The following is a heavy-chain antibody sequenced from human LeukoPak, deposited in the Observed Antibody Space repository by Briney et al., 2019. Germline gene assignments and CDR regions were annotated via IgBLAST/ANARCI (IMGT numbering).Heavy chain of an antibody. CDR3: ARYMGEGLDGYFDD. J-gene: IGHJ4*02. Sequence: ASVKVSCKASGYTFSSYGISWVRQAPGQGLEWMGWISAYNGNTKYAQKLQVRVTMTADTSTSTAYMELRSLRSDDTAVYYCARYMGEGLDGYFDDWGQGTLVTVSS. D-gene: IGHD3-16*01. CDR1: GYTFSSYG. CDR2: ISAYNGNT. V-gene: IGHV1-18*04.